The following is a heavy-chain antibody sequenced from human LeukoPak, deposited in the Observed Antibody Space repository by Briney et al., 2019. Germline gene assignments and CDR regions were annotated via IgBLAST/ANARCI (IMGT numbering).Heavy chain of an antibody. D-gene: IGHD1-26*01. CDR3: ARAGGELPTYLDY. CDR2: ISYDGSNK. Sequence: PGRSLRLSCAASGFTFSSYAMHWVRQAPGKGLEWVAVISYDGSNKYYADSVKGRFTISRDNSKNTLYLQMNSLRAEDTAAYYCARAGGELPTYLDYWGQGTLVTVSS. CDR1: GFTFSSYA. V-gene: IGHV3-30*04. J-gene: IGHJ4*02.